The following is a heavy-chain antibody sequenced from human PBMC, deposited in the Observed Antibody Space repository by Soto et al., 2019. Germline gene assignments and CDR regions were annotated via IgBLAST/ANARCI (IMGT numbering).Heavy chain of an antibody. D-gene: IGHD3-10*01. Sequence: QITLKESGPTLMKPTQTLTLTCTFSGFSLSTSGVGVGWIRQPPGKALEWLALIYWDDDKRYSPSLKSRLTITKDTSKNQVVLTMTNMDPVDTATYYCAHAHYYGSEGGWFDPWGQGTLVTVSS. CDR3: AHAHYYGSEGGWFDP. J-gene: IGHJ5*02. CDR2: IYWDDDK. V-gene: IGHV2-5*02. CDR1: GFSLSTSGVG.